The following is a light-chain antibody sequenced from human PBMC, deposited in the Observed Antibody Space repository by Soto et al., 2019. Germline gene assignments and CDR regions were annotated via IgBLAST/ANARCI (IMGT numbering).Light chain of an antibody. CDR2: EVS. V-gene: IGLV2-18*02. CDR3: SSYTSSSGYV. Sequence: QSVLTQPPSVSGSPGQSVIISCTGTSSDVGSYNRVSWYQQPPGTAPKLMIYEVSNRPSGVPDRFSGSKSGNTASLTISGLQAEDEADYYCSSYTSSSGYVFGTGTKVTVL. CDR1: SSDVGSYNR. J-gene: IGLJ1*01.